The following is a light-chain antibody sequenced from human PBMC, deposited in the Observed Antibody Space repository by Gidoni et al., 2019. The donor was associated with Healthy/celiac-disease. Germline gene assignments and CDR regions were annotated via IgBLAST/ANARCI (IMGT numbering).Light chain of an antibody. CDR3: QQSYSTPWT. V-gene: IGKV1-39*01. Sequence: DIQMTQYPSSLSASVGDRVTITCRASQNISSYLNWYQQKPGKAPKLLIYAAASLQSGVPSRFSGSGSGTDFTLTISSLQPEDFATYYCQQSYSTPWTFGQGTKVEIK. CDR1: QNISSY. CDR2: AAA. J-gene: IGKJ1*01.